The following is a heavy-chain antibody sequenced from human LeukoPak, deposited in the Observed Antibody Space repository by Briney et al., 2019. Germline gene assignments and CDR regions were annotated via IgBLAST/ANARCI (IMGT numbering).Heavy chain of an antibody. CDR1: GGSIISGDYY. Sequence: SETLSLTCAVSGGSIISGDYYWSWIRQPPGKGLEWIGYIYYSGSTYYNPSLKSRVTISVDTSKNQFSLKLSSVTAADTAVYYCARDGGLVVPAAPNAFDIWGQGTMVTVSS. CDR3: ARDGGLVVPAAPNAFDI. CDR2: IYYSGST. V-gene: IGHV4-30-4*01. D-gene: IGHD2-2*01. J-gene: IGHJ3*02.